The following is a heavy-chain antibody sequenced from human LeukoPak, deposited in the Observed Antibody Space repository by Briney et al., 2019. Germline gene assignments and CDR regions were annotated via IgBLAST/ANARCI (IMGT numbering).Heavy chain of an antibody. Sequence: GGSLRLSCAASGFTFNIYAMSWVRQALGEGLEWVSSITSISDGTFYADSVKGRFTISRDNSKSTLYLQMNSLRAEDTALYYCVKDRPNYFGWNGHYYTRNGDSWGQGTLVTVSS. D-gene: IGHD3-10*01. CDR2: ITSISDGT. CDR1: GFTFNIYA. CDR3: VKDRPNYFGWNGHYYTRNGDS. V-gene: IGHV3-23*01. J-gene: IGHJ5*01.